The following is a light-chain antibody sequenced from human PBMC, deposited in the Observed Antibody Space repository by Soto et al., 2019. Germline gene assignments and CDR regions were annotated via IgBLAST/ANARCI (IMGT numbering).Light chain of an antibody. CDR1: SSDVGSYNR. J-gene: IGLJ1*01. CDR2: EVT. CDR3: CAYRSGNTDV. Sequence: QSALTQPPSVSGSPGQSVTISCTGTSSDVGSYNRVSWYQQPPGTVPKVMIYEVTNRPSGVPDRFSGSKSGNTASLTISGLPAEDEAGYYCCAYRSGNTDVFGTGTKLTVL. V-gene: IGLV2-18*02.